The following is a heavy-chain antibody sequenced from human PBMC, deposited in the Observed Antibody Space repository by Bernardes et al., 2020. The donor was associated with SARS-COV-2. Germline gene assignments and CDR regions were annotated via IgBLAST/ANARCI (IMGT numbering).Heavy chain of an antibody. D-gene: IGHD6-19*01. V-gene: IGHV1-8*01. J-gene: IGHJ4*02. CDR2: MNPNSGNT. CDR3: ARGGVLGGWFPFDY. CDR1: GYTFSSYD. Sequence: ASMKVSCKASGYTFSSYDINWVRQATGQGLEWMGWMNPNSGNTGYAQKFQGRVTMTRNTSISTAYMELSSLRSEDTAVYYCARGGVLGGWFPFDYWGQGTLVTVSS.